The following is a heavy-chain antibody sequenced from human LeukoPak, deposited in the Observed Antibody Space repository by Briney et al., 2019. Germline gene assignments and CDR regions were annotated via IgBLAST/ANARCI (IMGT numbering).Heavy chain of an antibody. D-gene: IGHD3-3*01. CDR3: ARAYYDFWSGYYSFDY. CDR2: IYYSGST. J-gene: IGHJ4*02. CDR1: GGSIRSSYYY. V-gene: IGHV4-61*05. Sequence: PSETLSLTCTVSGGSIRSSYYYWGWIRQPPGKGLEWIGYIYYSGSTNYNPSLKSRVTISVDTSKNQFSLKLSSVTAADTAVYYCARAYYDFWSGYYSFDYWGQGTLVTVSS.